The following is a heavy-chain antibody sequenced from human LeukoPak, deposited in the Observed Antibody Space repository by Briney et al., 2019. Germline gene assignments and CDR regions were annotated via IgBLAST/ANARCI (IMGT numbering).Heavy chain of an antibody. J-gene: IGHJ3*02. CDR1: EYTFTGYY. Sequence: GASVKVSCKASEYTFTGYYMHWVRQAPGQGLEWMGWINPNSGGTNYQGRVTMTRDTSISTAYMELSRLRSDDTAVYYCARGRGDPDAFDIWGQGTMVTVSS. D-gene: IGHD2-21*02. V-gene: IGHV1-2*02. CDR3: ARGRGDPDAFDI. CDR2: INPNSGGT.